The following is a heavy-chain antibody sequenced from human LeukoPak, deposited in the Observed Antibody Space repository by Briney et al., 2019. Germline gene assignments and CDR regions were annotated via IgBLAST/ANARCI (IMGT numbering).Heavy chain of an antibody. CDR3: AKRYNTLTSYYSHCDY. CDR1: GFTFSSYA. V-gene: IGHV3-23*01. Sequence: GGSLRLSCAASGFTFSSYAMSWVRQAPGKGLEWASAISGSGGSTYYADSVKGRFTISRDNSKNTLYLHMNSLRAEDTAVYYCAKRYNTLTSYYSHCDYWGQGTLVTVSS. CDR2: ISGSGGST. D-gene: IGHD3-9*01. J-gene: IGHJ4*02.